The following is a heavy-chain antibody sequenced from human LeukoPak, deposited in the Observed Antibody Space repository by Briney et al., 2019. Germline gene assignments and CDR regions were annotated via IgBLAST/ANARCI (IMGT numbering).Heavy chain of an antibody. Sequence: PSETLSLTCTVSGGSISSGDYSWSWIRQHPGKGLEWIGYIYYSGGTSYNPSLKSRVTISVDTSKNQFSLRLSSVIAADTAVHYCVRSHAGHDSTFVYWGQGTLVTVSS. CDR3: VRSHAGHDSTFVY. V-gene: IGHV4-31*03. CDR1: GGSISSGDYS. CDR2: IYYSGGT. D-gene: IGHD2-21*02. J-gene: IGHJ4*02.